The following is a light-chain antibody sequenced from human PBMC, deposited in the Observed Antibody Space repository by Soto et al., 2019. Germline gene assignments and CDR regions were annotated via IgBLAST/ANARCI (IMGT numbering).Light chain of an antibody. J-gene: IGLJ3*02. Sequence: QSVLTQPPSVSGAPGQRVTISCTGSSSNIGTGYDVHWYQQLPGTAPKLLIYGNTNRPSGVPDRFSGSKSGTSASLAITGLQAEDEADYYCQSWDSSLSGVVFGGGTKLNVL. CDR2: GNT. CDR3: QSWDSSLSGVV. V-gene: IGLV1-40*01. CDR1: SSNIGTGYD.